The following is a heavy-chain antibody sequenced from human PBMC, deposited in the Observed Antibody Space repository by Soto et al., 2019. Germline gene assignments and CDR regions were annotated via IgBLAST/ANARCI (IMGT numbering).Heavy chain of an antibody. CDR1: GYTFTSYY. CDR3: ARELGYSSCRYVGHSGMYG. V-gene: IGHV1-46*01. J-gene: IGHJ6*02. CDR2: INPSGGST. D-gene: IGHD6-13*01. Sequence: ASVKVSCKASGYTFTSYYMHWVRQAPGQGLEWMGIINPSGGSTSYARKFQGRVTMTRDTSTSTVYMELSSLRSEDTAVYYCARELGYSSCRYVGHSGMYGWGQGTTLTISS.